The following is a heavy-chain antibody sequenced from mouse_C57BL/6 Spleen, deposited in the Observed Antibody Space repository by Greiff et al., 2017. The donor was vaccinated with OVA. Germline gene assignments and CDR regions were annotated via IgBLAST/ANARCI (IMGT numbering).Heavy chain of an antibody. D-gene: IGHD2-4*01. CDR1: GFNIKNTY. V-gene: IGHV14-3*01. J-gene: IGHJ4*01. CDR2: IDPANGNT. CDR3: ARLSYYDYDGRRVYAMDY. Sequence: EVQLQQSVAELVRPGASVKLSCTASGFNIKNTYMHWVKQRPEQGLEWIGRIDPANGNTKYAPKFQGKATITADTSSNTAYLQLSSLTSEDTAIYYCARLSYYDYDGRRVYAMDYWGQGTSVTVSS.